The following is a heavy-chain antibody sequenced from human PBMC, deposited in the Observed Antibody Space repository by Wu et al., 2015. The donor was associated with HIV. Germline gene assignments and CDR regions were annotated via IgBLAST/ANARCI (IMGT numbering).Heavy chain of an antibody. J-gene: IGHJ4*02. D-gene: IGHD4-11*01. V-gene: IGHV1-2*02. CDR1: GYTFANFY. CDR2: INPSGGST. CDR3: ARDATPITTEFDY. Sequence: QVRLVQSGPAVKKPGASVRVSCGTSGYTFANFYIHWLRQAPGQGLEWMAWINPSGGSTIYSENFEGRVTVTRDTSMKTVYMELDSLRSGDTAVYYCARDATPITTEFDYWGQGTLITVSS.